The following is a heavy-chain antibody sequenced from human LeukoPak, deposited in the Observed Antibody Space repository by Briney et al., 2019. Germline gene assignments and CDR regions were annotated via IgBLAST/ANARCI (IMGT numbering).Heavy chain of an antibody. CDR1: GFIFDDYV. J-gene: IGHJ4*02. Sequence: PGGSLRLSCEASGFIFDDYVMHWVRQAPGKGLEWVSGITWDGYKIDYVESVKGRFTISRDNARNSLFLQMNRVRDEDTAVYYCVKGYSSSWSGYFDSWGQGTLVTVAS. CDR2: ITWDGYKI. D-gene: IGHD5-18*01. V-gene: IGHV3-9*01. CDR3: VKGYSSSWSGYFDS.